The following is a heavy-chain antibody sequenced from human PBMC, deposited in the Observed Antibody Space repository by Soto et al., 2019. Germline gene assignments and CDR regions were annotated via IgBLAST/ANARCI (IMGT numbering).Heavy chain of an antibody. V-gene: IGHV3-66*01. J-gene: IGHJ4*02. CDR2: LFSGGDT. Sequence: GGSLRLSCAASGFTVNTYHVSWVRQAPGKGLEWVAVLFSGGDTKYGDSMKGRVTLSRDNSKNTLYLQMNNLRAEDPAVYYCARAYGATWYFFGYWGQGSMVTVSS. CDR1: GFTVNTYH. CDR3: ARAYGATWYFFGY. D-gene: IGHD6-13*01.